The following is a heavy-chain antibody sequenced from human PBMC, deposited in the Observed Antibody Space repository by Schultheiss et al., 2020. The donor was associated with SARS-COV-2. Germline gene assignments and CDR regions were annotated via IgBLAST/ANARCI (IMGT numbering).Heavy chain of an antibody. J-gene: IGHJ4*02. V-gene: IGHV4-38-2*01. CDR1: GYSISSGYY. D-gene: IGHD6-13*01. CDR3: ARGGYSSSWYDPQGDY. CDR2: IYYSGST. Sequence: SETLSLTCAVSGYSISSGYYWGWIRQPPGRGLEWIGSIYYSGSTYYNPSLKSRVTISVDTSKNQFSLKLSSVTAADTAVYYCARGGYSSSWYDPQGDYWGQGTLVTVSS.